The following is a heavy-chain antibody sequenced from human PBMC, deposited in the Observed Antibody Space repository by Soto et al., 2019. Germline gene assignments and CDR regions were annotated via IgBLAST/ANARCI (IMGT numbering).Heavy chain of an antibody. D-gene: IGHD3-10*01. CDR2: IYYSGST. Sequence: PSETLSLTCTVSGGSISSGDYYWSWTRQPPGKGLEWIGYIYYSGSTYYNPSLKSRVTISIDTSKNQFSLKLSSVTAADTAVYYCARAMSMVRGVIIKGWFDPWGQGTLVTVSS. V-gene: IGHV4-30-4*01. CDR3: ARAMSMVRGVIIKGWFDP. J-gene: IGHJ5*02. CDR1: GGSISSGDYY.